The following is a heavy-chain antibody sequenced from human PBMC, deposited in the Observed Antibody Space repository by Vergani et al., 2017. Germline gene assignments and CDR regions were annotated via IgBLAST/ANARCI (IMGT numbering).Heavy chain of an antibody. D-gene: IGHD3-10*01. Sequence: QVQLQQWGAGLLKPSETLSLTCAVYGGSFSGYYWSWIRQPPGKGLEWIGEINHSGSTNYNPSLKSRVTISVDTSKNQFSLKLSSVTAADTAVYYCARERVRISRTFDIWGQGTMVTVSS. CDR3: ARERVRISRTFDI. CDR1: GGSFSGYY. V-gene: IGHV4-34*01. J-gene: IGHJ3*02. CDR2: INHSGST.